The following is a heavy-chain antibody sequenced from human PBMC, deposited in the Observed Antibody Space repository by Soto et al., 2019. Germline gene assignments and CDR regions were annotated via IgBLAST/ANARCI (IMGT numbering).Heavy chain of an antibody. CDR2: ISSSSSTI. CDR1: GFTFSSYS. Sequence: GGSLRLSCAASGFTFSSYSMNWVRQAPGKGLEWVSYISSSSSTIYYADSVKGRFTISRDNAKNSLYLQMNSLRDEDTAVYYCAREGVYGSGSYYYYYYGMDVWGQGTTVTVSS. V-gene: IGHV3-48*02. D-gene: IGHD3-10*01. CDR3: AREGVYGSGSYYYYYYGMDV. J-gene: IGHJ6*02.